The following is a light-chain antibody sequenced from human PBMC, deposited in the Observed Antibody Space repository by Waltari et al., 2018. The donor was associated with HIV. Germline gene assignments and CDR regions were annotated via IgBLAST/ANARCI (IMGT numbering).Light chain of an antibody. V-gene: IGKV3-20*01. CDR2: AAS. Sequence: EIVLTPSPGTLSLSPGERVTLSCRASQSVPANYVAWYQQKPAQAPRLLIYAASSRATGIPDRFSGGGSGTDFTLTINSLEPEDFAVYFCQQYGSSLFTFGPGTKVDLK. CDR1: QSVPANY. J-gene: IGKJ3*01. CDR3: QQYGSSLFT.